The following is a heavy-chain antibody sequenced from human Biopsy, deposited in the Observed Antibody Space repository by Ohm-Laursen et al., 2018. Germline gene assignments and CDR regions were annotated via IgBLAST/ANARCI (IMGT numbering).Heavy chain of an antibody. J-gene: IGHJ6*02. CDR1: GFTFSSSA. CDR3: AATSTLYYYYYAMDV. V-gene: IGHV1-58*01. Sequence: ASSVKVSCKASGFTFSSSAVQWVRQARGQRLEWIGRIVVGSGHTNYAQKFQERVTITRDMSTSTAYMELTSLRSEDTAVYYCAATSTLYYYYYAMDVWDQGTTVTVSS. CDR2: IVVGSGHT.